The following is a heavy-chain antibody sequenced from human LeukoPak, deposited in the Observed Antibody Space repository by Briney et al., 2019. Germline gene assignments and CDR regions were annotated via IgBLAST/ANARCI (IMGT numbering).Heavy chain of an antibody. J-gene: IGHJ6*03. CDR1: GFTFDDYA. Sequence: GGSLRLSCAASGFTFDDYAMHWVRQAPGKGLEWVSAISGGGGSTYYADSVKGRFTISRDNSKKTLYLQMNSLRAEDTAVYYCARDRTLRPPTYMDVWGKGTTVTVSS. V-gene: IGHV3-23*01. CDR3: ARDRTLRPPTYMDV. CDR2: ISGGGGST.